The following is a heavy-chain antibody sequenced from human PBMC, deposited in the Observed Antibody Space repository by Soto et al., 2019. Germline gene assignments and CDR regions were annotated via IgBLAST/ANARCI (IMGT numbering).Heavy chain of an antibody. Sequence: QITLKESGPTLVRPTQTLTLTCTFSGFSLSTSGLGVGWIRQPPGKALEWLALIYWNDDKRYSPSLKARLTFTKDTCKNQVFLTMTNMDPVDTATYYCAHRPSGWYLFDYWGQGTLVTVSS. CDR3: AHRPSGWYLFDY. CDR2: IYWNDDK. D-gene: IGHD6-19*01. V-gene: IGHV2-5*01. CDR1: GFSLSTSGLG. J-gene: IGHJ4*02.